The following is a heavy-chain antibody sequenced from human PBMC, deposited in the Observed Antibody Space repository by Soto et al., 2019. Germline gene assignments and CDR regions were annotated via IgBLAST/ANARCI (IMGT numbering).Heavy chain of an antibody. J-gene: IGHJ1*01. D-gene: IGHD6-13*01. CDR3: ATDALRDMGSSSWYGEYFQH. CDR2: ISSSSSYI. Sequence: GGSLRLSCAASGFTFSSYSMNWVRQAPGKGLEWVSSISSSSSYIYYADSVKGRFTISRDNAKNSLYLQMNGLRAEDAAVDYCATDALRDMGSSSWYGEYFQHGGQGTLVTDSS. V-gene: IGHV3-21*01. CDR1: GFTFSSYS.